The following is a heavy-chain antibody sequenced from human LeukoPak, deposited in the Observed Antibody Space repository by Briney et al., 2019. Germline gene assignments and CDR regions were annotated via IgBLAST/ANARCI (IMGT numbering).Heavy chain of an antibody. J-gene: IGHJ5*02. Sequence: SQTLSLTCTVSGGSISSGDYYWSWIRQPPGKGLEWIGYIYYSGSTYYNPSLKSRVTISVDRSKNQFSLKLSAVTAADTAVYYCARVVALEWYHNWFDPWGQGTLVTVSS. CDR2: IYYSGST. D-gene: IGHD3-3*01. CDR1: GGSISSGDYY. V-gene: IGHV4-30-4*01. CDR3: ARVVALEWYHNWFDP.